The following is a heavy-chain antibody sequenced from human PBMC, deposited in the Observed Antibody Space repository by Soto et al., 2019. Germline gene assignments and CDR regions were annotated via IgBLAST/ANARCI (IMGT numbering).Heavy chain of an antibody. Sequence: QLVESGGGLVQPGGSLTLSCAGSGFAFSGSTIHWVRQASGKGLEWVGRIRSKANSFATAYVATVKGRFIISRDDSKTTAYLQMNSLKIEDTAVYYCFREHYGSYHGMDVWGQGTTVTVSS. CDR3: FREHYGSYHGMDV. CDR2: IRSKANSFAT. V-gene: IGHV3-73*02. D-gene: IGHD4-17*01. J-gene: IGHJ6*02. CDR1: GFAFSGST.